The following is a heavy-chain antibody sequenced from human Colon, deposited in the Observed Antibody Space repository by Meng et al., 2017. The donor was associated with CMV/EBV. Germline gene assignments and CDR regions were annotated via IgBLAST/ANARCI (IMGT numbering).Heavy chain of an antibody. V-gene: IGHV3-66*02. Sequence: RPLGPSCSASGFTVSTNFMSWVRPAPGTRLEYVSTIYTGASASYADSLEGRFTISRDISKNTVFLQMNSLRADDTALYYCVRDVRDWGQGTLVTVSS. J-gene: IGHJ4*02. CDR3: VRDVRD. CDR1: GFTVSTNF. CDR2: IYTGASA.